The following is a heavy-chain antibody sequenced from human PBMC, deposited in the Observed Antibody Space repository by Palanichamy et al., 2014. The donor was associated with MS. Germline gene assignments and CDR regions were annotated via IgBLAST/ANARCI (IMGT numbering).Heavy chain of an antibody. CDR2: ISYDGSNK. Sequence: QVQLVESGGGVVQPGRSLRLSCAASGFTFSSCGMHWVRQAPGKGLEWVAVISYDGSNKYNADSVKGRFTISRDNSKNTLYLQMNSLRAGDTAVYYCAKDIVGATTSPWGIDYWGQGTLVTVSS. V-gene: IGHV3-30*18. D-gene: IGHD1-26*01. J-gene: IGHJ4*02. CDR3: AKDIVGATTSPWGIDY. CDR1: GFTFSSCG.